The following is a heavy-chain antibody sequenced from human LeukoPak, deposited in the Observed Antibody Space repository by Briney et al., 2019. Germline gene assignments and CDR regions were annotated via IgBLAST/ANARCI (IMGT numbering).Heavy chain of an antibody. CDR2: IHYSGST. Sequence: PSETLSLTCTVSGDSISSGDYYWSWIRQPPGKGLEWIGYIHYSGSTYYNPSLKSRVTISVDTSKNEFSLTLSSVTAADTAVYYCAADTSGYYYFDSWGQGNLVTVSS. J-gene: IGHJ4*02. D-gene: IGHD3-22*01. V-gene: IGHV4-30-4*01. CDR3: AADTSGYYYFDS. CDR1: GDSISSGDYY.